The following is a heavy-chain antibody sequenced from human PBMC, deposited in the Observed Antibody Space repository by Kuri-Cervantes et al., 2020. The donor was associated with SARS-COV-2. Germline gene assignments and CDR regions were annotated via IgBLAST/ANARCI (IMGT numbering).Heavy chain of an antibody. J-gene: IGHJ4*02. CDR3: ARLKAGQFDY. CDR1: GGSISSSSYY. Sequence: SETLSLICTVSGGSISSSSYYWGWIRQPPGKGLEWTGSIYYSGSTYYSPSLKSRLTVSVDTSKNQFSLKLTSVTAADTAVYYCARLKAGQFDYWGQGTLVTVSS. V-gene: IGHV4-39*07. CDR2: IYYSGST.